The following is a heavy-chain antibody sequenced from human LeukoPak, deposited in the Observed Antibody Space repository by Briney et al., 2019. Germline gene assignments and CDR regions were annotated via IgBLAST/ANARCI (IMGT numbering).Heavy chain of an antibody. CDR1: GYTLTELS. CDR2: FDPEDGET. J-gene: IGHJ5*02. V-gene: IGHV1-24*01. CDR3: ATASVVAAIEVRVNWFDP. D-gene: IGHD2-15*01. Sequence: ASVKVSCKVSGYTLTELSMHWVRQAPGKGLEWMGGFDPEDGETIYAQKFQGRVTMTEDTSTDTAYMELSSLRSEDTAVYYCATASVVAAIEVRVNWFDPWGQGTLVTVSS.